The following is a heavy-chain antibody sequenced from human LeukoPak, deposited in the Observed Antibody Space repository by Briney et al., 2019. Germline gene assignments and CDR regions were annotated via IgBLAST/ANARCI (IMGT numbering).Heavy chain of an antibody. V-gene: IGHV3-15*01. D-gene: IGHD2-15*01. Sequence: GGSLRLSCAASGFTFSNAWMSWVPQAPGKGLEWVGRIKSKTDGGTTDYAAPVKGRFTISRDDSKNTLYLQMNSLKTEDTAVYYCTTGRPDCSGGSCYWGQGTLVTVSP. J-gene: IGHJ4*02. CDR2: IKSKTDGGTT. CDR1: GFTFSNAW. CDR3: TTGRPDCSGGSCY.